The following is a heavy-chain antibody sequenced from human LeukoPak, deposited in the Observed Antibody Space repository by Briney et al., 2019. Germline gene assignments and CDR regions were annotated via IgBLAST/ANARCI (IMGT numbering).Heavy chain of an antibody. CDR3: AKGRSGSHYDAFDI. Sequence: PGGSLRLSCAASGFTFNSYDMGWVRQAPGKGLEWISDIIGGGTTYSADSVKGRFTISRDISKNTQYLQMISLRAEDTAVYYCAKGRSGSHYDAFDIWGQGTMVTVSS. CDR1: GFTFNSYD. D-gene: IGHD1-26*01. CDR2: IIGGGTT. V-gene: IGHV3-23*01. J-gene: IGHJ3*02.